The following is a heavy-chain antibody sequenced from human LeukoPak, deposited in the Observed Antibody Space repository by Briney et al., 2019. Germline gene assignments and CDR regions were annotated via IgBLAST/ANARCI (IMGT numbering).Heavy chain of an antibody. J-gene: IGHJ6*03. Sequence: SVKVSCKASGGTFSSYAISWVRQAPGQGLEWMGGIIPIFGTANYAQKFQGRVTITADKSTSTAYMELSSLRSEDTAVYYCARDYWGPYYYYYYYMDVWGKGTRSPSP. V-gene: IGHV1-69*06. CDR2: IIPIFGTA. CDR3: ARDYWGPYYYYYYYMDV. CDR1: GGTFSSYA. D-gene: IGHD7-27*01.